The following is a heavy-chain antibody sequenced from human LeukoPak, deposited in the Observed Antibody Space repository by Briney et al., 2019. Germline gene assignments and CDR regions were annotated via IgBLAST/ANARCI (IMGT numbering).Heavy chain of an antibody. J-gene: IGHJ5*02. CDR1: GFTVSSNY. CDR2: IYSSGST. CDR3: AREVVVPAAGRWFDP. Sequence: PGGSLRLSCAASGFTVSSNYMSWVRQAPGKGLEWVSVIYSSGSTYYADSVKGRFTISRDNSKNTLYLQMSSLRAEDTAVYYCAREVVVPAAGRWFDPWGQGTLVTVSS. V-gene: IGHV3-53*01. D-gene: IGHD2-2*01.